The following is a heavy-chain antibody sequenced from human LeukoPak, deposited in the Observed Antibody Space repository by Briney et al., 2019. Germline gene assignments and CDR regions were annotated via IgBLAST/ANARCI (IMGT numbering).Heavy chain of an antibody. D-gene: IGHD1-26*01. CDR1: GFTFSIYG. J-gene: IGHJ4*02. CDR2: IWNDGSNK. V-gene: IGHV3-33*01. Sequence: GGSLRLSCAASGFTFSIYGMLWVRQSPGKGLEWVAVIWNDGSNKYYADSVKGRFTISRDNSKNTLFLQMNSLRAEDTAVYYCARASGSYDYWGQGTLVTVSS. CDR3: ARASGSYDY.